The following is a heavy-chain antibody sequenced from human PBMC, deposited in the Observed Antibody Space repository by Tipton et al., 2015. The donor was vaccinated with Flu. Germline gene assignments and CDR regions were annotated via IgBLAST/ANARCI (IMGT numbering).Heavy chain of an antibody. CDR2: INYDGSTM. CDR1: GFIFSDYW. J-gene: IGHJ4*02. D-gene: IGHD1-26*01. CDR3: ARAIGSFEGY. V-gene: IGHV3-7*01. Sequence: QLVQSGGGLVQPGGSLRLSCAASGFIFSDYWMAWVRQAPGKGLEWVANINYDGSTMYYVDSVKGRFTISRDNAKNSLYLQMNSLRAEDTAVYYCARAIGSFEGYWGQGTLVTVSS.